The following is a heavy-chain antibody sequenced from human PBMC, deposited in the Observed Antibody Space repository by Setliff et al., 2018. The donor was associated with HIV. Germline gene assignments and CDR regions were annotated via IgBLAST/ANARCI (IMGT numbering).Heavy chain of an antibody. CDR1: GGSFTAYH. J-gene: IGHJ6*03. V-gene: IGHV4-34*01. CDR3: ARGTRLMVRGTPIWYYYYMDV. D-gene: IGHD3-10*01. Sequence: SETLSLTCAVYGGSFTAYHWSWIRQPPGRGLEWIAEINHSGGTNHNPSLKSRITISVDTSKKQVSLKLTSVTAADTAVYYCARGTRLMVRGTPIWYYYYMDVWGKGTTVTVSS. CDR2: INHSGGT.